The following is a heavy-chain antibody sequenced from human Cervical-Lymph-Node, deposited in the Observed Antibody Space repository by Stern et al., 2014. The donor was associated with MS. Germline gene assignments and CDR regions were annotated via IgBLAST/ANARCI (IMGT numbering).Heavy chain of an antibody. J-gene: IGHJ4*02. D-gene: IGHD1-1*01. CDR1: GFTVSRDY. CDR3: ARDTSSPERSDW. V-gene: IGHV3-53*01. Sequence: VQLVESGGGVIQPGGSLRLSWTASGFTVSRDYMTWVRQAPGKGLEWVSLITNVGSSFYTDSVKGLFTISRDDSKNTVYLHMTSLRAEDTAMYYCARDTSSPERSDWWGQGTLVTVSS. CDR2: ITNVGSS.